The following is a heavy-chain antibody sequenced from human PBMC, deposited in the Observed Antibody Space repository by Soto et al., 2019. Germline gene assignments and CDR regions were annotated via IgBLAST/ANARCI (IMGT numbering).Heavy chain of an antibody. V-gene: IGHV4-4*07. J-gene: IGHJ2*01. D-gene: IGHD6-13*01. CDR3: ARDRGEYTSSWFWYFSH. CDR1: GASISSFN. CDR2: LNIAGTI. Sequence: SETLSLTCSVSGASISSFNWNWVRQPAGKGPEWVGRLNIAGTINYNPSLKSRITMSMDTSKNQISLHLGSVTAADTAIYYCARDRGEYTSSWFWYFSHWGHGTLVTVSS.